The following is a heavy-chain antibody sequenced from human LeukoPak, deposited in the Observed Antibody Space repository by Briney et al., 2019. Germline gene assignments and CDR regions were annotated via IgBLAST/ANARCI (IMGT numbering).Heavy chain of an antibody. Sequence: GASVKVSCKASGYTFTRYGISWVRQAPGQGLEWMGWISANNGDTNSAQKFQGRVTMTTDTYTSTAYMELRSLRSDDPAVYYCARDFFHGHCAGLSCFLLDYWGQGSLVTVSS. CDR1: GYTFTRYG. CDR3: ARDFFHGHCAGLSCFLLDY. J-gene: IGHJ4*02. CDR2: ISANNGDT. V-gene: IGHV1-18*01. D-gene: IGHD2-15*01.